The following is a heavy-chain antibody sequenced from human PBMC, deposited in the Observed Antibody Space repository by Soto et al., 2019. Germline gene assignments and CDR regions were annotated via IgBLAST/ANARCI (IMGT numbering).Heavy chain of an antibody. CDR1: GDTFTSYA. D-gene: IGHD6-13*01. CDR3: ARVFKRGKAWFHWFDP. J-gene: IGHJ5*02. CDR2: INAYQGNT. V-gene: IGHV1-18*01. Sequence: ASVKVSCKASGDTFTSYAMQWVRQAPGQRLEWMGWINAYQGNTNYAQKLQGRVTITTDTSTSTASMELRSLRSDDTAVYYCARVFKRGKAWFHWFDPWGQGTLVTVSS.